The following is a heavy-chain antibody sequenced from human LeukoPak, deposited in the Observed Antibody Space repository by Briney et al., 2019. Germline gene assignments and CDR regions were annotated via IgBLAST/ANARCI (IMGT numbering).Heavy chain of an antibody. CDR3: ALYGSGSYNFDS. D-gene: IGHD3-10*01. CDR1: GGSFSGYY. Sequence: SETLSLTCAVYGGSFSGYYWSWIRQPPGKGLEWIGEINHSGSTYYNPSLKSRITISVDTSKNQFSLKLSSVIAADTAVYFCALYGSGSYNFDSWGQGTLVTVSS. CDR2: INHSGST. V-gene: IGHV4-34*01. J-gene: IGHJ4*02.